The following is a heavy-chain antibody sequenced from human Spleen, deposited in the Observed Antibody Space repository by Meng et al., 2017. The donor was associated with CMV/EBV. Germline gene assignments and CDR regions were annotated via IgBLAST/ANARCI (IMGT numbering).Heavy chain of an antibody. D-gene: IGHD4-17*01. CDR3: ARESDPSRSRYYYGMDV. CDR1: ISSSSYY. Sequence: ISSSSYYWGWIRQPPGKGLEWIGKIYYSGSTYYNPSLKSRVTISVDTSKNQFSLKLSPVTAADTAVYYCARESDPSRSRYYYGMDVWGQGTTVTVSS. CDR2: IYYSGST. J-gene: IGHJ6*02. V-gene: IGHV4-39*07.